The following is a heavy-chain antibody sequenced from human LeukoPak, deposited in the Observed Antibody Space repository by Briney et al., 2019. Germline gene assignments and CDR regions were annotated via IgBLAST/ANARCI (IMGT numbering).Heavy chain of an antibody. J-gene: IGHJ6*02. CDR2: MNPNSGNT. V-gene: IGHV1-8*03. D-gene: IGHD6-13*01. CDR1: GYTFTSYD. CDR3: AREEYSSSRSGMDV. Sequence: GASVKVSCKASGYTFTSYDINWVRQATGQGREWMGWMNPNSGNTGYAQKFQGRVTITRNTSISTAYMELSSLRAEDTAVYYCAREEYSSSRSGMDVWGQGTTVTVSS.